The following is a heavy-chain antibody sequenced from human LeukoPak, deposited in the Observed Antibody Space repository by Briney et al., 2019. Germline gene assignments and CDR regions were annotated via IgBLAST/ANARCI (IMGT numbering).Heavy chain of an antibody. CDR3: AKMKGHPLQKYYMDV. J-gene: IGHJ6*01. V-gene: IGHV3-23*01. D-gene: IGHD2/OR15-2a*01. CDR2: ISGSGDNT. CDR1: GFTFSGFA. Sequence: PGGSLRLSCAASGFTFSGFAMSWVRRTPGKGLEWVSGISGSGDNTLYAASVKGRFTISRDNSKNTLHLEMNSLRAEDTAIYYCAKMKGHPLQKYYMDVWGQGTTVTVSS.